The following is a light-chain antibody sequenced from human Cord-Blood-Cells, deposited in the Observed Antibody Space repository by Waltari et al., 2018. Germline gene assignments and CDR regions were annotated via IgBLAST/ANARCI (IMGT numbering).Light chain of an antibody. V-gene: IGLV2-14*01. CDR1: SSDVGGYNS. Sequence: QSVLTQPASVSGSPGQSITISCTGTSSDVGGYNSVSWYQQHPGKAPNLIIYAVSKRPSGVSNRFSGSKSGNTASLTISGLQAEDEADYYCSSYTSSSTSWVFGGGTKLTVL. CDR2: AVS. J-gene: IGLJ3*02. CDR3: SSYTSSSTSWV.